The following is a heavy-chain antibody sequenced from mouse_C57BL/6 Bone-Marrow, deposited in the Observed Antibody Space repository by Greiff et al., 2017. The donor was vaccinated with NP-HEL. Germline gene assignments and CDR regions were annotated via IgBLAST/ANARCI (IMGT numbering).Heavy chain of an antibody. V-gene: IGHV1-80*01. CDR2: IYPGDGDT. D-gene: IGHD1-1*01. J-gene: IGHJ1*03. Sequence: VQLVESGAELVKPGASVKISCKASGYAFSSYWMNWVKQRPGKGLEWIGQIYPGDGDTNYNGKFKGKATLTADKSSSTAYMQLSSLTSEDSAVYFCARWITTVVAFHWYFDVWGTGTTVTVSS. CDR1: GYAFSSYW. CDR3: ARWITTVVAFHWYFDV.